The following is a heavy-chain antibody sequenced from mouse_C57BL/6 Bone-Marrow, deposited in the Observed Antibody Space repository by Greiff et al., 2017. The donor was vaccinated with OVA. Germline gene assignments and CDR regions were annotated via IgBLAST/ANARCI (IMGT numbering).Heavy chain of an antibody. V-gene: IGHV1-64*01. J-gene: IGHJ3*01. CDR1: GYTFTSYW. Sequence: QVQLQQPGAELVKPGASVKLSCKASGYTFTSYWMHWVRQRPGQGLEWIGMIHPNSGSTNYNEKFKSKATLTVDKSSSTAYMQLSSLTSEDSAVYYCAREGYVPFAYWGQGTLVTVSA. D-gene: IGHD3-1*01. CDR2: IHPNSGST. CDR3: AREGYVPFAY.